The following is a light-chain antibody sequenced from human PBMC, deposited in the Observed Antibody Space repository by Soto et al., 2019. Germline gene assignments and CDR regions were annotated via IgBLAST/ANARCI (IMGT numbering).Light chain of an antibody. CDR1: QSVSSSY. J-gene: IGKJ3*01. V-gene: IGKV3-20*01. CDR3: QQYGSSPRA. Sequence: EIVLTQSPGTLSLSPGERATLSCRASQSVSSSYLAWYQQKPGQAPRLLIYGASSRATGSPDRFSGSGSGTAFTLTISRLEPEDFAVYYCQQYGSSPRAFGPGTKVEIK. CDR2: GAS.